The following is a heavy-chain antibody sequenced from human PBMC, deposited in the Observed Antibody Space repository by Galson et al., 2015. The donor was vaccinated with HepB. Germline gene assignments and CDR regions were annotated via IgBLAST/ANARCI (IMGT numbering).Heavy chain of an antibody. D-gene: IGHD2-2*01. J-gene: IGHJ6*03. CDR1: GGTFSSYA. V-gene: IGHV1-69*04. Sequence: SVKVSCKASGGTFSSYAISWVRQAPGQGLEWMGRIIPILGIANYAQKFQGRVTITADKSTSTAYMELSSLRSEDTAVYYCAREQHCSSTSCPTNYYYYYMDVWGKGTTVTVSS. CDR3: AREQHCSSTSCPTNYYYYYMDV. CDR2: IIPILGIA.